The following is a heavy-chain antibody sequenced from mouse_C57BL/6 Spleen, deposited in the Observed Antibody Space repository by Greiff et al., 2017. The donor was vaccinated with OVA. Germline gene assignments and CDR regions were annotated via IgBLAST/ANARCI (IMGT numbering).Heavy chain of an antibody. V-gene: IGHV1-82*01. Sequence: QVQLQQSGPELVKPGASVKISCKASGYAFSSSWMNWVKQRPGQGLEWIGRIYPGDGDTNYNGKFKGKATLTADKSSSTAYMQLSSLTSEDSAVYFCARTYYYGSSYFDYWGQGTTLTVSS. CDR3: ARTYYYGSSYFDY. CDR1: GYAFSSSW. J-gene: IGHJ2*01. D-gene: IGHD1-1*01. CDR2: IYPGDGDT.